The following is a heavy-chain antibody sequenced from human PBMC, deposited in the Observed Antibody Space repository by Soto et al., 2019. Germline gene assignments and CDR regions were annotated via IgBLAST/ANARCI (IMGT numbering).Heavy chain of an antibody. CDR3: SYSEDYYCYYGMDV. V-gene: IGHV3-23*01. Sequence: EVQLLESGGGLVQPGGSLRLSCAASGFTFSSYAMSWVRQAPGKGLEWVSAISGSGGSTYYADSVKGRFTISRDNSKNTLYLQMKSLRAEDTAVYYCSYSEDYYCYYGMDVWGQGTTVTVSS. J-gene: IGHJ6*02. CDR2: ISGSGGST. D-gene: IGHD4-4*01. CDR1: GFTFSSYA.